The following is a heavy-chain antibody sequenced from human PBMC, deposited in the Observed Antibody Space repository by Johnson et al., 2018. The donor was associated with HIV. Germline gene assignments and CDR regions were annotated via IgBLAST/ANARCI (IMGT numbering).Heavy chain of an antibody. D-gene: IGHD6-13*01. CDR3: ARDITAARPSAFDI. V-gene: IGHV3-30*03. J-gene: IGHJ3*02. Sequence: QEKLVESGGGVVQPGRSLRLSCAASGFTVSSNYINWVRQAPGKGLEWVAVISYDGSNKYYADSVKGRFTISRDNSKNTLYLQMNSLRAEDTAVYYCARDITAARPSAFDIWGQGTMVTVSS. CDR2: ISYDGSNK. CDR1: GFTVSSNY.